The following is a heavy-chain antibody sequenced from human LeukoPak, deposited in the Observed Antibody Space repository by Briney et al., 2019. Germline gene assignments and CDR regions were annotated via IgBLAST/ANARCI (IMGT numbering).Heavy chain of an antibody. V-gene: IGHV3-74*01. CDR3: ARLLLDEMATNDY. CDR2: INSDGSST. D-gene: IGHD5-24*01. Sequence: AGGSLRLSCAASGFTFSSYWMHWVRQAPGKGLVWVSRINSDGSSTSYADSVKGRFTISRDNAENTLYLRMNSLRAEDTAVYYCARLLLDEMATNDYWGQGTLVTVSS. CDR1: GFTFSSYW. J-gene: IGHJ4*02.